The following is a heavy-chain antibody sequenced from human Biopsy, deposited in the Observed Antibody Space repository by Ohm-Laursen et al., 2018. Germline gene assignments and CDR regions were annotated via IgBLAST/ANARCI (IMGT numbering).Heavy chain of an antibody. CDR2: VIPIFETI. Sequence: SSVKVSCKASGGTFSSYAISWVRQAPGQGPEWMGGVIPIFETIDYAPKFQDRVTITADESTRTAYMELSSLKSEDTAVYYCARRYCSSTSCSPPFYSWFDPWGQGTLVTVSS. D-gene: IGHD2-2*01. CDR3: ARRYCSSTSCSPPFYSWFDP. V-gene: IGHV1-69*01. J-gene: IGHJ5*02. CDR1: GGTFSSYA.